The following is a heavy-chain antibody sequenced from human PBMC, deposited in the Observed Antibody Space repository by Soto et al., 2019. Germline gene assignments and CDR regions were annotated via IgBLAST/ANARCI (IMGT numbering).Heavy chain of an antibody. D-gene: IGHD6-19*01. J-gene: IGHJ4*02. CDR2: ISSSSSYI. V-gene: IGHV3-21*01. Sequence: EVQLVESGGGLVKPGGSLRLSCAASGFTFSSYSMNWVRQAPGKGLEWVSSISSSSSYIYYADSVKGRFIISRDNAKNSLYLQMNSLRAEDTAVYYCARDGMQWLAHIDYWGQGTLVTVSS. CDR1: GFTFSSYS. CDR3: ARDGMQWLAHIDY.